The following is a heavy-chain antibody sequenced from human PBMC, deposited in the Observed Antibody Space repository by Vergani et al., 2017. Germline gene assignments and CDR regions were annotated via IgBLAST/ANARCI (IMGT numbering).Heavy chain of an antibody. CDR2: INPSGGST. V-gene: IGHV1-46*01. J-gene: IGHJ4*02. D-gene: IGHD3-22*01. CDR3: ARGYSTYYYDSSGYLANYFDY. Sequence: QVQLVQSGAEVKKPGASVKASCKASGYTFTSYYMHWVRQAPGQGLEWMGIINPSGGSTSYAQKFQGRVTMTRDTSTSTVYMELSSLRSEDTAVYYCARGYSTYYYDSSGYLANYFDYWGQGTLVTVSS. CDR1: GYTFTSYY.